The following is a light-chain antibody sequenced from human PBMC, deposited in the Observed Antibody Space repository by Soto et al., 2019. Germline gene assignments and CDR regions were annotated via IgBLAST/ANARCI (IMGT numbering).Light chain of an antibody. CDR1: SSNIGSNA. Sequence: QSVLTQPPSASGTPGQRVTIYCSGSSSNIGSNAVNWYQQLPGTAPKLLIFNSYQRPSGVPDRFSGSKSGTSASLAISGLQSEDEADYYCAVWDDSLNALFGGGTKLTVL. CDR2: NSY. CDR3: AVWDDSLNAL. J-gene: IGLJ2*01. V-gene: IGLV1-44*01.